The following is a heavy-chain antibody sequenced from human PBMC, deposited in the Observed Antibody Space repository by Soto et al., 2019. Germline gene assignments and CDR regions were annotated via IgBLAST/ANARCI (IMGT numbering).Heavy chain of an antibody. J-gene: IGHJ5*02. CDR2: IIPIFGTA. V-gene: IGHV1-69*13. CDR1: GGTFSSYA. CDR3: ARGFTAANWFDP. D-gene: IGHD3-16*01. Sequence: ASVKVSRKASGGTFSSYAISWVRQAPGQGLEWMGGIIPIFGTANYAQKFQGRVTITADESTSTAYMELSSLRSEDTAVYYCARGFTAANWFDPWGQGTLVTVSS.